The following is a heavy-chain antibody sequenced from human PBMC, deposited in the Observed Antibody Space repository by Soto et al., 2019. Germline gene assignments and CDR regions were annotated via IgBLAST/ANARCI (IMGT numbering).Heavy chain of an antibody. CDR2: IFYRGST. CDR3: ACLVAGYSYGHFDY. Sequence: SETLSLTCTVSGGSISSYYWSWIRQPPGKGLEWIGYIFYRGSTNYNPSLKSRVTISVDTSKNQFSLKLSSVTAADTAVYYCACLVAGYSYGHFDYWGQGTLVTAPQ. CDR1: GGSISSYY. D-gene: IGHD5-18*01. J-gene: IGHJ4*02. V-gene: IGHV4-59*01.